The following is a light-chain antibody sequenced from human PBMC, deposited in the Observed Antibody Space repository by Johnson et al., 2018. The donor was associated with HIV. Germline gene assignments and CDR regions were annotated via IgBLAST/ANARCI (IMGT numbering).Light chain of an antibody. CDR1: ISNIESYF. J-gene: IGLJ1*01. V-gene: IGLV1-51*02. CDR2: EDN. Sequence: QPVLTQPPSVSAAPGQRVNISCSGNISNIESYFVSWYQQLPGAATTLLIYEDNKRPSGIPDRFSGSKSGATATLGITGLQTGDEADYYCGIWDASLSPLYVFGSGTTITVL. CDR3: GIWDASLSPLYV.